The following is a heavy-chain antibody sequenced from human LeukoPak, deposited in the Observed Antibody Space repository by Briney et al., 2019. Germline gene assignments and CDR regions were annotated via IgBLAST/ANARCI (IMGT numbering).Heavy chain of an antibody. CDR2: MNTNSGYT. CDR3: ARGPTEQVVYDMDV. D-gene: IGHD6-13*01. Sequence: GASVKVSCKASGYSFTSYDVNWVRQATGQGLEGMGWMNTNSGYTVYAQKFQGRVSMTSDTSISTASMELSSLIPEDTAIYYCARGPTEQVVYDMDVWGQGTTVTVSS. J-gene: IGHJ6*02. V-gene: IGHV1-8*01. CDR1: GYSFTSYD.